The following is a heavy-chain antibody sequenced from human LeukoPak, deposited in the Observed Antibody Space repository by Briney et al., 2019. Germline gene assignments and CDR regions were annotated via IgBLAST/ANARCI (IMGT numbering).Heavy chain of an antibody. V-gene: IGHV1-8*02. D-gene: IGHD1-1*01. CDR1: GGTFSIYT. CDR2: MNPNSGNT. Sequence: ASVKVSCKASGGTFSIYTITWVRQATGQGLEWMGWMNPNSGNTGYAQKFQGRVTMTRNTSISTAYMELSSLRSEDTAVYYCALSPNQTWNDEGWGQGTLVTVSS. J-gene: IGHJ4*02. CDR3: ALSPNQTWNDEG.